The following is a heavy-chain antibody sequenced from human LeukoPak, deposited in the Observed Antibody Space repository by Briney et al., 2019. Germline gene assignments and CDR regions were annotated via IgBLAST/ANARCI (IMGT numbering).Heavy chain of an antibody. CDR2: ISGITGRT. Sequence: GGSLRLSCASSGFTFSDYAMTWVRQAPGKGLEWVSSISGITGRTYYADSVKGRFTNSRDNSKNTLYLQMNSLRAGDTAIYYCAKGGAYYDFCLGSWGQGTLVTVSS. CDR1: GFTFSDYA. J-gene: IGHJ4*02. CDR3: AKGGAYYDFCLGS. D-gene: IGHD3-3*01. V-gene: IGHV3-23*01.